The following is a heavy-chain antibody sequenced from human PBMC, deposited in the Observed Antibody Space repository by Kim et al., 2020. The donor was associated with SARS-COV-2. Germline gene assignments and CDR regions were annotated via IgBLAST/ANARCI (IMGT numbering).Heavy chain of an antibody. CDR2: T. D-gene: IGHD3-16*01. Sequence: TNYPQKFQGRVTMTTDTSTTTAYMELRSLGSDDTAVYYCARGGRSGFDYWGQGTLVTVSS. J-gene: IGHJ4*02. V-gene: IGHV1-18*01. CDR3: ARGGRSGFDY.